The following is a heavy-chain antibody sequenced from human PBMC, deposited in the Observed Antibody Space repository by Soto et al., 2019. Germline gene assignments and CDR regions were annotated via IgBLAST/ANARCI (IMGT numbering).Heavy chain of an antibody. D-gene: IGHD6-13*01. Sequence: EVQLLESGGGLVQPGGSLRLSCAASGFTFSRYPMSWVRQAPGKGLEWVSGISGTGDNTYYADSVKGRFTISRDNSKNTLYLQMNSRRAEDTAVYYCAKGGERSSWGQGTLVTVSS. CDR2: ISGTGDNT. CDR1: GFTFSRYP. J-gene: IGHJ4*02. CDR3: AKGGERSS. V-gene: IGHV3-23*01.